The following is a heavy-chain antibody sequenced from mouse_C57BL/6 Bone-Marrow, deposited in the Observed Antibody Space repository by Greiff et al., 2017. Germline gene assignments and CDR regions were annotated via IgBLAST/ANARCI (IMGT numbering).Heavy chain of an antibody. D-gene: IGHD2-12*01. V-gene: IGHV1-61*01. J-gene: IGHJ1*03. CDR3: ARYNYDGGDWYFDV. CDR1: GYTFTSYW. Sequence: VQLQQPGAELVRPGSSVKLSCKASGYTFTSYWMDWVKQRPGQGLEWIGNIYPSDSETHYNQKFKDKATLTVDKSSSTAYMQLSSLTSEDSAVYYCARYNYDGGDWYFDVWGTGTTVTVSS. CDR2: IYPSDSET.